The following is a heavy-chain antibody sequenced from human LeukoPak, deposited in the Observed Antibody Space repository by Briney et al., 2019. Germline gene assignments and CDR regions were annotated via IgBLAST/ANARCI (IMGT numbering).Heavy chain of an antibody. Sequence: SETLSLTCTVSGGSISSGDYYWSWIRQPPGKGLEWIGYIYHSGSTYYNPSLKSRVTISVDRSKNQFSLKLSSVTAADTAVYYCARVPPIAVASTYFDLWGRGTLVTVSS. CDR3: ARVPPIAVASTYFDL. CDR2: IYHSGST. J-gene: IGHJ2*01. V-gene: IGHV4-30-2*01. D-gene: IGHD6-19*01. CDR1: GGSISSGDYY.